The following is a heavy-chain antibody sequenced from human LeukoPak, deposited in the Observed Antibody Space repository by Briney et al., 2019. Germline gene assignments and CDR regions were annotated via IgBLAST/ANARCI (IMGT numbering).Heavy chain of an antibody. CDR2: INPNSGGT. CDR1: GYTFTSYG. Sequence: ASVKVSCKASGYTFTSYGISWVRQAPGRGLEWMGWINPNSGGTNYAQKFQGRVTMTRDTSISTAYMELSRLRSDDTAVYYCARDREIVVVPAAGHWFDPWGQGTLVTVSS. D-gene: IGHD2-2*01. J-gene: IGHJ5*02. V-gene: IGHV1-2*02. CDR3: ARDREIVVVPAAGHWFDP.